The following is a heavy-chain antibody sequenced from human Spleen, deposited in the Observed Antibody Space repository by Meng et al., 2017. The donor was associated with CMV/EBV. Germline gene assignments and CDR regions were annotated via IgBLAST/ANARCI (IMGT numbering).Heavy chain of an antibody. D-gene: IGHD3-16*02. V-gene: IGHV3-69-1*01. Sequence: GESLKISCAASGFTLSPYNMNWVRQAPGKGLEWVSSISSSGFVYYADSVKGRFTISRDNAKNSLYLQMDSLRAEDTAVYYCARDHGKQISFDYFDPWGQGVLVTVSS. J-gene: IGHJ5*02. CDR1: GFTLSPYN. CDR3: ARDHGKQISFDYFDP. CDR2: ISSSGFV.